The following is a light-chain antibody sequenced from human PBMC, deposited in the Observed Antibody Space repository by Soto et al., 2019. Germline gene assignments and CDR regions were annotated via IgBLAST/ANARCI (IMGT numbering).Light chain of an antibody. J-gene: IGLJ2*01. CDR3: SSYTSSSTVV. CDR2: DVS. CDR1: SRDVGGYNY. Sequence: QSVLTQPASVSGSPGKSITISCTGTSRDVGGYNYVSWYQQHPGKAPKLMIYDVSNRPSGVSNRFSGSKSGNTASLTISGLQAEDEADYYCSSYTSSSTVVFGGGTKLTVL. V-gene: IGLV2-14*01.